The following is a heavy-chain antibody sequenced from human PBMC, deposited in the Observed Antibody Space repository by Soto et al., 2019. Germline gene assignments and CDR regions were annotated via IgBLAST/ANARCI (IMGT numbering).Heavy chain of an antibody. Sequence: QVQLQQWGAGLLKPSETLSLTCAVYGGSFSGYYWSWIRQPPGKGLEWIGEINHSGSTDYNPSLKSRVSISVDTSKNQFSLNLSSVTAADTAVYYCARGGRPPNWTSRLWFDPWGQGTLVTVSS. CDR1: GGSFSGYY. CDR2: INHSGST. J-gene: IGHJ5*02. CDR3: ARGGRPPNWTSRLWFDP. D-gene: IGHD6-6*01. V-gene: IGHV4-34*01.